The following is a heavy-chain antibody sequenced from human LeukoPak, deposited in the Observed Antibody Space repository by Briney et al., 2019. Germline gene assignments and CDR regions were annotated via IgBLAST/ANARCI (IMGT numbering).Heavy chain of an antibody. Sequence: GGSLRLSCAASGFTFSSYAMHWVRQAPGKGLEWVAVISYDGSNKYYADSVKGRFTISRDNSKNTLYLQMNSLRAEDTAVYYCARDVRASESYYEGPPLDYWGQGTLVTVSS. CDR3: ARDVRASESYYEGPPLDY. D-gene: IGHD1-26*01. CDR1: GFTFSSYA. J-gene: IGHJ4*02. CDR2: ISYDGSNK. V-gene: IGHV3-30*04.